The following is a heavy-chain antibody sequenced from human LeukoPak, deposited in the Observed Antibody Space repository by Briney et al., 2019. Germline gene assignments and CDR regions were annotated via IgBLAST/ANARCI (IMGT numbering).Heavy chain of an antibody. CDR1: GFTFSSYS. J-gene: IGHJ5*02. D-gene: IGHD3-10*01. Sequence: GGSLRLSCAASGFTFSSYSMNWVRQAPGKGREWVSSISSSSSYIYYADSVKGRFTISRDNAKNSLYLQMNSLRAEDTAVYYCARANVLLWFGELSYNWFDPWGQGTLVTVSS. CDR2: ISSSSSYI. CDR3: ARANVLLWFGELSYNWFDP. V-gene: IGHV3-21*01.